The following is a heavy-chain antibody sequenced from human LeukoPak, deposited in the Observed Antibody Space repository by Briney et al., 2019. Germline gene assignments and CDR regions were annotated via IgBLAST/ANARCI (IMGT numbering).Heavy chain of an antibody. D-gene: IGHD3-10*01. J-gene: IGHJ4*02. V-gene: IGHV1-69*06. Sequence: SVKVSCKASGYTFTGYYMHWVRQAPGQGLEWMGGIIPIFGTANYAQKFQGRVTITADKSTSTAYMELSSLRSEDTAVYYCARDSGERGSGSYLIAYWGQGTLVTVSS. CDR2: IIPIFGTA. CDR1: GYTFTGYY. CDR3: ARDSGERGSGSYLIAY.